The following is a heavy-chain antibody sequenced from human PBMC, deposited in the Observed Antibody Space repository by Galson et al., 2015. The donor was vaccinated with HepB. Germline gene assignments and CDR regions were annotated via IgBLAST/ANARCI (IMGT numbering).Heavy chain of an antibody. V-gene: IGHV3-48*04. J-gene: IGHJ4*02. Sequence: SLRLSCAASTFIFTTYSMNWVRQAPGKGLEWVSYISSSSTTIYYADSVKGRFTISRDNAKNSLYLQMSSLRAEETAVYYCVFLRGNDLKPLDYWGQGTLVTVSS. CDR1: TFIFTTYS. D-gene: IGHD4-23*01. CDR2: ISSSSTTI. CDR3: VFLRGNDLKPLDY.